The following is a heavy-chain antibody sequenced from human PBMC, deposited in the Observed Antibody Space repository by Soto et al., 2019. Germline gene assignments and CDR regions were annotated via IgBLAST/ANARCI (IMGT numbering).Heavy chain of an antibody. J-gene: IGHJ5*02. Sequence: GSLRLSCAASGFTFSSYGMHWVRQAPGKGLEWVAVIWYDGSNKYYADSVKGRSTISRDNAKNALYLQMNSLRAEDTAVYYCAREVTGTYGWFDPWGQGTLVTVSS. V-gene: IGHV3-33*01. D-gene: IGHD6-19*01. CDR3: AREVTGTYGWFDP. CDR1: GFTFSSYG. CDR2: IWYDGSNK.